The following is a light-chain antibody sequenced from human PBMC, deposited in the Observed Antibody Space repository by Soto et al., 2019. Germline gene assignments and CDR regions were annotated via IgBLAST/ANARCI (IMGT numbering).Light chain of an antibody. CDR3: QQTYTTPEIT. Sequence: DIQMTQSPSSVSASVGDRVTITCRASQTISGYLNWYQQKPGKAPELLIYAASYLGNGVPSRFSGSGSGTYFTLTISSLQPEDFAIYYCQQTYTTPEITFGQGTRLEIK. CDR1: QTISGY. J-gene: IGKJ5*01. V-gene: IGKV1-39*01. CDR2: AAS.